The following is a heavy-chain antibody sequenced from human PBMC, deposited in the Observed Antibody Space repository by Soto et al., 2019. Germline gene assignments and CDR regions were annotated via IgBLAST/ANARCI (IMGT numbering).Heavy chain of an antibody. Sequence: SETLSLTCTVSGGSISSYYWSWIRQPPGKGLEWIGYIYYSGSTNYNPSLKSRVTISVDTSKNQLSLKLSSVTAADTAVYYCARTNWNYLSIHSWGQGTLVTVSS. CDR2: IYYSGST. CDR3: ARTNWNYLSIHS. V-gene: IGHV4-59*08. J-gene: IGHJ4*02. D-gene: IGHD1-1*01. CDR1: GGSISSYY.